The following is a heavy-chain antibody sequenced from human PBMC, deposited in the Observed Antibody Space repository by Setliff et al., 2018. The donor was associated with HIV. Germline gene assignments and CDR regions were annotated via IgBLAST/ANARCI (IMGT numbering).Heavy chain of an antibody. CDR1: GFTFTAYN. D-gene: IGHD4-17*01. J-gene: IGHJ4*02. CDR2: ITNTGSST. V-gene: IGHV3-11*04. Sequence: TGGSLRLSCAASGFTFTAYNMAWVRQAPGKGLEWISHITNTGSSTNYADSVKGRFTISRDNAKYSLYLQMNTLRVEDTAVYYCMYGGRTATTRWGQGTLVTVSS. CDR3: MYGGRTATTR.